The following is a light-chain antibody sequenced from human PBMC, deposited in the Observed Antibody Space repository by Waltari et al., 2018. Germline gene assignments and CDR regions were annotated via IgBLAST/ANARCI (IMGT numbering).Light chain of an antibody. V-gene: IGKV3-20*01. CDR1: QSVSSSY. J-gene: IGKJ1*01. CDR2: GAS. Sequence: EIVLTQSPGTLSLSLGERATLSCRASQSVSSSYLAWYQQKPGQAPRLLTYGASSRATGIPERFSGSGSGTDFTLTISRLEPEDFAVYYCQQYGSSPWTFGQGTKVEI. CDR3: QQYGSSPWT.